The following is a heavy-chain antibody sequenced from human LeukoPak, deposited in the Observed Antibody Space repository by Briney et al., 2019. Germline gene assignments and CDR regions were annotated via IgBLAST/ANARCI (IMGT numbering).Heavy chain of an antibody. CDR1: GGSISSSSYY. V-gene: IGHV4-39*01. D-gene: IGHD3-3*01. CDR3: ARHGRDFWSGYHRSFDY. Sequence: SETLSLTCTVSGGSISSSSYYWGWIRQPPGKGLEWIGSIYYSGSTYYNPSLKSRVTISVDTSKNQFSLKLSSVTAADTAVYYCARHGRDFWSGYHRSFDYWGQGTLVTVSS. J-gene: IGHJ4*02. CDR2: IYYSGST.